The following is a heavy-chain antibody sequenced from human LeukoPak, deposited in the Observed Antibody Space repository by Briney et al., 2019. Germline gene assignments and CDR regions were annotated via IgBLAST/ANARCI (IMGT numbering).Heavy chain of an antibody. CDR3: ARGSSGWVFDY. V-gene: IGHV3-74*01. D-gene: IGHD6-19*01. CDR2: INSDGSIT. CDR1: GFTFNSYW. Sequence: GGSLRLSCAASGFTFNSYWMHWVRQAPGKGLVWVSRINSDGSITTYADSVKGRFTISRDNAKNTLYLQMNSLRAEDTAVYYCARGSSGWVFDYWSQGTLVTVSS. J-gene: IGHJ4*02.